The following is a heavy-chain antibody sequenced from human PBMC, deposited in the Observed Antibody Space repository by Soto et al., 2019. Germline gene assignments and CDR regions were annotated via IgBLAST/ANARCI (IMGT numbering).Heavy chain of an antibody. CDR1: GFTFSSYG. J-gene: IGHJ6*02. CDR2: ISYDGSNK. D-gene: IGHD6-6*01. Sequence: SLRLSCAASGFTFSSYGMHWVRQAPGKGLEWVAVISYDGSNKYYADSVKGRFTISRDNSKNTLYLQMNSLRAEDTAVYYCAKDLALWSSSSSYYYGMDVWGQGTTVTVSS. CDR3: AKDLALWSSSSSYYYGMDV. V-gene: IGHV3-30*18.